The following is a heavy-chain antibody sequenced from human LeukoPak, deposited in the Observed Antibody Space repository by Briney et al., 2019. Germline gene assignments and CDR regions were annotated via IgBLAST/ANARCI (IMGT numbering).Heavy chain of an antibody. J-gene: IGHJ4*02. CDR2: IKKDGSEK. D-gene: IGHD3-22*01. V-gene: IGHV3-7*01. Sequence: GRSLRLSCAASGFTFSSYWMSWVRQAPGKGLEWVANIKKDGSEKCYVDSVKGRFTISRDNAKNSLYLQMNSLRAEDTAVYYCAREGSGYYFDYWGQGTLVTVSS. CDR1: GFTFSSYW. CDR3: AREGSGYYFDY.